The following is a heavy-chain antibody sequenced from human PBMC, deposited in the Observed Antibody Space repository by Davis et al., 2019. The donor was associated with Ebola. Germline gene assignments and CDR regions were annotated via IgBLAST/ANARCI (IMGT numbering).Heavy chain of an antibody. Sequence: AASVKVSCKASGYTFTSYDINWVRQATGQGLEWMRWMNPNSGNTGYAQKFQGRVTMTRNTSISTAYMELSSLRSEDTAVYYCARADYYGSGSYIGGYYYYGMDVWGQGTTVTVSS. D-gene: IGHD3-10*01. V-gene: IGHV1-8*01. CDR2: MNPNSGNT. J-gene: IGHJ6*02. CDR3: ARADYYGSGSYIGGYYYYGMDV. CDR1: GYTFTSYD.